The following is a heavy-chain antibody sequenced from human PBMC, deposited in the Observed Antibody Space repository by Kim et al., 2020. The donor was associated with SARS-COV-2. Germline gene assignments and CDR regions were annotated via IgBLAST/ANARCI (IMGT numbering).Heavy chain of an antibody. CDR2: IFYSGST. J-gene: IGHJ4*02. Sequence: SETLSITCNVSGVSINSGDYYWSWIRQPPGKGPDWIGYIFYSGSTYYRSSLRSRVTISMDTAKNQFSLSLASVSAADTAVYFCVRDNPVMIHFFDHWGQGLLVTVSS. CDR3: VRDNPVMIHFFDH. V-gene: IGHV4-30-4*01. CDR1: GVSINSGDYY. D-gene: IGHD3-3*01.